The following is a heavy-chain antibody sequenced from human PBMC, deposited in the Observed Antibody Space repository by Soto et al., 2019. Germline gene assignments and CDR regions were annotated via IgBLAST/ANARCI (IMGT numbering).Heavy chain of an antibody. CDR2: VYNSGST. D-gene: IGHD6-13*01. V-gene: IGHV4-59*01. J-gene: IGHJ4*02. Sequence: SETLSLTCTVSGGSISSNYWTWIRQPPGKGLEWIGYVYNSGSTNYNPSLKSRVTISEDTSKSQFSLKVNSMTAADTAVYYCARYRREAVAGYTLDNWGQGMLVTVSS. CDR3: ARYRREAVAGYTLDN. CDR1: GGSISSNY.